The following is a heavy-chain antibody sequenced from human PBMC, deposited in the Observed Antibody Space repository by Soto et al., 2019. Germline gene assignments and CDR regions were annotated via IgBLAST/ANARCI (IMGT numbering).Heavy chain of an antibody. D-gene: IGHD6-6*01. Sequence: GGSLRLSCVASGFTLTNYVMSWVRQPPGKGLEWVSGIGAGGGGTYYADSVKGRFTIPRDNSKNTLYLQMNSLRAEDTAVYYCAKGPEQLVHGVFDYWGQGTLVTVSS. CDR1: GFTLTNYV. V-gene: IGHV3-23*01. CDR3: AKGPEQLVHGVFDY. CDR2: IGAGGGGT. J-gene: IGHJ4*02.